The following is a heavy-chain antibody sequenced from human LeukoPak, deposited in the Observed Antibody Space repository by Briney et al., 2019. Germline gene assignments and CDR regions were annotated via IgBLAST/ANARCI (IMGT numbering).Heavy chain of an antibody. CDR3: AKDLGWSYDSGGYQDY. J-gene: IGHJ4*02. D-gene: IGHD3-22*01. CDR1: GFTFSSYA. CDR2: ISGSGGTT. Sequence: GGSLRLSCAASGFTFSSYAMSWVRQAPGKGLEWVSAISGSGGTTYYADSVKGRFSISRDNFKNTLYLQMNSLRVEDTAVYYCAKDLGWSYDSGGYQDYWGQGTLVTVSS. V-gene: IGHV3-23*01.